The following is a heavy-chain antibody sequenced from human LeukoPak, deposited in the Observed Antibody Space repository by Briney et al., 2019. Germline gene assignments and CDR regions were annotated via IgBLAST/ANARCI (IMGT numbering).Heavy chain of an antibody. J-gene: IGHJ5*02. Sequence: SETLSLTCTVSGDSISSGGYYWNWIRHHPGKGLESIGHIYHTGHTYYNPSLGGRLTLSVDTSGNQFSLTLTSVTAADTAVYYCAREKIAAAGIDPWGQGTLVTVSS. CDR3: AREKIAAAGIDP. V-gene: IGHV4-31*03. CDR2: IYHTGHT. CDR1: GDSISSGGYY. D-gene: IGHD6-13*01.